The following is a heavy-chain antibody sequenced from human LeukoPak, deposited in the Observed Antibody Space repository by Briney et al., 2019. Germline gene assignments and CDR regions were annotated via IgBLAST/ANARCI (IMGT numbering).Heavy chain of an antibody. CDR1: GGSISSSSYY. CDR2: IYYSGST. V-gene: IGHV4-39*07. CDR3: APYSGGYDAFDI. Sequence: SETLSLTCTVSGGSISSSSYYWGWIRQPPGKGLEWIGSIYYSGSTYYNPSLKSRVTISVDTSKNQFSLKLSSVTAADTAVYYCAPYSGGYDAFDIWGQGTMVTVSS. D-gene: IGHD1-26*01. J-gene: IGHJ3*02.